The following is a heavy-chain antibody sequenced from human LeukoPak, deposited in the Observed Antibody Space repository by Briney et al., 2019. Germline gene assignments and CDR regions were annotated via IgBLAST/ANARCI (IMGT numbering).Heavy chain of an antibody. CDR1: EYTFTGYY. D-gene: IGHD5-12*01. V-gene: IGHV1-2*02. CDR3: GRTSRYSGYDQAEY. Sequence: GASVKVSCKASEYTFTGYYIHWVRQAPGQGLEWMGWINPNSGGTNYAQKFQGRVTMTRDTSITTAYMELSRPTSDDTAVYYCGRTSRYSGYDQAEYWGQGTLVTVSS. CDR2: INPNSGGT. J-gene: IGHJ4*02.